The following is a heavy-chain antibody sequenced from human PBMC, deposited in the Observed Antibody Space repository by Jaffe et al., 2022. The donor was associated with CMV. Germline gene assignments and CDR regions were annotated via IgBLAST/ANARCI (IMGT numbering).Heavy chain of an antibody. CDR3: ARGRSLGEPDFDY. D-gene: IGHD3-16*01. CDR1: GGTFSSYA. V-gene: IGHV1-69*09. J-gene: IGHJ4*02. Sequence: QVQLVQSGAEVKKPGSSVKVSCKASGGTFSSYAISWVRQAPGQGLEWMGRIIPILGIANYAQKFQGRVTITADKSTSTAYMELSSLRSEDTAVYYCARGRSLGEPDFDYWGQGTLVTVSS. CDR2: IIPILGIA.